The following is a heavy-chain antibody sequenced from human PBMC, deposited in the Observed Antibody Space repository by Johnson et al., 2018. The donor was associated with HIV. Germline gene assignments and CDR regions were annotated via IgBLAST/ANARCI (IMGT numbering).Heavy chain of an antibody. CDR3: ARAVCRGGRCYSHDAFDI. V-gene: IGHV3-13*01. CDR1: GFTFSCYD. Sequence: VQLVESGGGVVQPGGSLRLSCAASGFTFSCYDVHWVRQATGNGLEWVSPIGTAGDTYYPGSVKGRFTVSREDAKNSLYLQMNSLRAGDTALYYCARAVCRGGRCYSHDAFDIWGQGTMVTVSS. CDR2: IGTAGDT. J-gene: IGHJ3*02. D-gene: IGHD2-15*01.